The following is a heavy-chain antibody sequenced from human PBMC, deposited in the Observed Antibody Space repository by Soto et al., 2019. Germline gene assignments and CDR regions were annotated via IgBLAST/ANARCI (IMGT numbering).Heavy chain of an antibody. Sequence: SETLSLTYTVSGGSISSYYWSWIRQPPGKGLEWIGYIYYSGSTNYNPSLKSRVTISVDTSKNQFSLKLSSVTAADTAVYYCARVSYDFWSGPSRYYYYYMDVWGKGTTVTVSS. V-gene: IGHV4-59*01. D-gene: IGHD3-3*01. CDR3: ARVSYDFWSGPSRYYYYYMDV. CDR2: IYYSGST. CDR1: GGSISSYY. J-gene: IGHJ6*03.